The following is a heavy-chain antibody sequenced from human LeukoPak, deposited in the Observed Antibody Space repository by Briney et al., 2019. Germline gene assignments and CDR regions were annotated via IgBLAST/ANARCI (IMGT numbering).Heavy chain of an antibody. CDR2: IKQDGSKK. D-gene: IGHD5-24*01. CDR1: GFPFSSYW. CDR3: TRVGYIDEGIDY. Sequence: GVTLRLSCVASGFPFSSYWMTWVRQAPGKGLEWVANIKQDGSKKSYVDSVKGRFTISRDNAKNSLYLQMNSLRAEDTAIYYCTRVGYIDEGIDYWGQGTLVTVSS. V-gene: IGHV3-7*04. J-gene: IGHJ4*02.